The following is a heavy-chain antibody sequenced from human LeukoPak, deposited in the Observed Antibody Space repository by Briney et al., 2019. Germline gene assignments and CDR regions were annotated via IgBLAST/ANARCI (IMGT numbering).Heavy chain of an antibody. V-gene: IGHV3-23*01. Sequence: AGGSLRLSCAASGFTFINYAMTWVRQAPGKGLEWVSAISGSGNSTYYPDSVKGRFSISRDNSKNTPYLQISSLRAEDTAVYYCAKTLVGATSGPDYYFVSWGQGTLVTVSS. D-gene: IGHD1-26*01. CDR2: ISGSGNST. J-gene: IGHJ4*02. CDR1: GFTFINYA. CDR3: AKTLVGATSGPDYYFVS.